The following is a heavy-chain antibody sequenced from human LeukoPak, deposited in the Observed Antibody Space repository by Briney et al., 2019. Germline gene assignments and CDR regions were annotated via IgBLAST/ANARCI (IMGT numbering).Heavy chain of an antibody. J-gene: IGHJ4*02. CDR3: ARVRENFFDY. Sequence: GGSLRLSCAASGFTFSSNWMTWVRQAPGKGLEWVANIKQDGSEKYYVDSVKGRFTISRDNAKNSLYLQMNSLRAEDTAVYYCARVRENFFDYWGQGTLVTVSS. CDR2: IKQDGSEK. D-gene: IGHD1-26*01. V-gene: IGHV3-7*01. CDR1: GFTFSSNW.